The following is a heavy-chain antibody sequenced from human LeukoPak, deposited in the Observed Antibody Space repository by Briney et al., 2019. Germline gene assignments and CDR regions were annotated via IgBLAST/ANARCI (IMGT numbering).Heavy chain of an antibody. CDR2: ISGSGGST. D-gene: IGHD4-17*01. J-gene: IGHJ5*02. CDR3: AKARWMVTTSWFDP. V-gene: IGHV3-23*01. Sequence: GGSLRLSCAASGFTFSSYAMGWVRQAPGKGLEWVSAISGSGGSTYYADSVKGRFTISRDNSKNTLYLQMNSLRAEDTAVYYCAKARWMVTTSWFDPWGQGTLVTVSS. CDR1: GFTFSSYA.